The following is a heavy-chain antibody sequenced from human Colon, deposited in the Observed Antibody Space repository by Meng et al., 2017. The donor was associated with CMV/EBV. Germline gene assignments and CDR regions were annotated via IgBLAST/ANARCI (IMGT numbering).Heavy chain of an antibody. CDR1: FTFSTYT. Sequence: FTFSTYTVKWVRQAPGKGLEWVSSISSSGSYIYYADSVKGRFTISRDSAKTSVFLQMNNLRAEDTALYYCARDQAGDPLFYYTGLDVWGHGTLVTVSS. CDR3: ARDQAGDPLFYYTGLDV. J-gene: IGHJ6*02. D-gene: IGHD2-21*01. V-gene: IGHV3-21*06. CDR2: ISSSGSYI.